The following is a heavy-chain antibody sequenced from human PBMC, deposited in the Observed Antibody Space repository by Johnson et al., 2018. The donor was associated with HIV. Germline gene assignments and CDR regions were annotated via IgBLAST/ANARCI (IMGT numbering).Heavy chain of an antibody. CDR2: ISWNRGSI. Sequence: VQLVESGGGLVQPGRSLRLSCAASGFTFDDYAMHWVRQAPGKGLEWVSGISWNRGSIGYADSVKGRFTISRDNSKNTLYLQMNSLRAEDTAVYYCARESGHAFDIWGQGTVVTVSS. D-gene: IGHD3-3*01. V-gene: IGHV3-9*01. J-gene: IGHJ3*02. CDR3: ARESGHAFDI. CDR1: GFTFDDYA.